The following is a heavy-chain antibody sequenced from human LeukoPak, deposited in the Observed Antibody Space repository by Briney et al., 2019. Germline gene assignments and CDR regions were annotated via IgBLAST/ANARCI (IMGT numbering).Heavy chain of an antibody. CDR3: AGSVAGTGGRHFDY. D-gene: IGHD6-19*01. Sequence: SETLSLTCTVSGGSISSYYWSWIRQPAGKGLEWIGRIYTSGSTNYNPSLKSRVTISVDTSKNQFSPKLSSVTAADTAVYYCAGSVAGTGGRHFDYWGQGTLVTVSS. V-gene: IGHV4-4*07. CDR1: GGSISSYY. CDR2: IYTSGST. J-gene: IGHJ4*02.